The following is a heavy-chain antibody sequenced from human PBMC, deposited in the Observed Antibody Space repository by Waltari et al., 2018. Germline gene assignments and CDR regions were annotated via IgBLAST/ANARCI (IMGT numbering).Heavy chain of an antibody. J-gene: IGHJ3*01. D-gene: IGHD5-12*01. V-gene: IGHV4-39*01. Sequence: QLQLQESGPGLVKPSETLSLTCSVSGVSITSNRHYSGWIRQPPGQGLEWIGTMSYSGATYSSPSLRGRALISRDTSKNQLSLKLGSVTAADTAVYYCATYIGASVGTAAFDVWGQGTMVTVSS. CDR3: ATYIGASVGTAAFDV. CDR1: GVSITSNRHY. CDR2: MSYSGAT.